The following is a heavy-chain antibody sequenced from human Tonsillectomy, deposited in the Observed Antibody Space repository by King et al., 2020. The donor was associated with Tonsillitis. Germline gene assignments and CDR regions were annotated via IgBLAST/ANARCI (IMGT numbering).Heavy chain of an antibody. CDR3: ARDWWRTQVRYYMDV. V-gene: IGHV4-4*07. J-gene: IGHJ6*03. D-gene: IGHD2-15*01. CDR1: GGAVSSYY. Sequence: VQLQESGPGLVKPSETLSLICTVSGGAVSSYYWNWIRQSAGKGLEWIGRFDSSGSTNYNPSLKSRVTMSVDTSKNQFSLRLTSWTAADTAGYYCARDWWRTQVRYYMDVWGNGATVTVSS. CDR2: FDSSGST.